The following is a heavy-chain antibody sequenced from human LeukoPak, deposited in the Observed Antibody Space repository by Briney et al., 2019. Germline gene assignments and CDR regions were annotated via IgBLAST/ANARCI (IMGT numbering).Heavy chain of an antibody. V-gene: IGHV4-61*05. CDR2: IYYSGST. J-gene: IGHJ4*02. CDR3: ARRTTVARPGPLDY. D-gene: IGHD4-23*01. Sequence: PSETLSLTCTVSGGSISSSSYYWGWIRQPPGKGLEWIGYIYYSGSTNYNPSLKSRVTISVDTSKNQFSLKLSSVTAAHTAVYYCARRTTVARPGPLDYWGQGTLVTVSS. CDR1: GGSISSSSYY.